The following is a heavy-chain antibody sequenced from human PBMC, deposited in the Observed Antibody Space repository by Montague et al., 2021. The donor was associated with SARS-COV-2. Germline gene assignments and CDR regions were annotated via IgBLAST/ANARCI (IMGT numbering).Heavy chain of an antibody. CDR2: INHSGST. D-gene: IGHD3-10*01. CDR1: GGSFSGYY. J-gene: IGHJ6*02. V-gene: IGHV4-34*01. Sequence: SETLSLTCAVYGGSFSGYYWSWIRQPPGKGLEWIGEINHSGSTNYNPSLKSRVTISVDTSKNQFSLKLSSVTAADTAVYYCARGRRILLWFGELLSGGDYYGIDVWGQGTTVTGSS. CDR3: ARGRRILLWFGELLSGGDYYGIDV.